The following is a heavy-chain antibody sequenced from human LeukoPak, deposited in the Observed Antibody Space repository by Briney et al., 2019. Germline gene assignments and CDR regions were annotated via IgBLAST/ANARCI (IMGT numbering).Heavy chain of an antibody. V-gene: IGHV4-39*01. J-gene: IGHJ5*02. D-gene: IGHD1-26*01. CDR2: IYYSGST. Sequence: SETLSLTCAVSGDSISGSSYYWGWLRQPPGKGLEWIGSIYYSGSTYCSPSLKSRVTISVDTSKNQFSLKLSSVTAADTAVYYCARVGVLNWFDPWGQGTPVTVSS. CDR3: ARVGVLNWFDP. CDR1: GDSISGSSYY.